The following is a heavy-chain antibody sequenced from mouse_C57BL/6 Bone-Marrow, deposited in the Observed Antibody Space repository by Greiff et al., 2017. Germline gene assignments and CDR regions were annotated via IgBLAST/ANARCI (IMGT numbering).Heavy chain of an antibody. CDR1: GFTFSSYA. Sequence: EVKLMESGGGLVKPGGSLKLSCAASGFTFSSYAMSWVRQTTEKRLEWVATISDGGSYTYYPDNVKGRFTISRDNAKNNLYLQMSHLKSEDTAMYYCARRDGPYFDYWGQGTTLTVSS. V-gene: IGHV5-4*03. J-gene: IGHJ2*01. D-gene: IGHD2-3*01. CDR2: ISDGGSYT. CDR3: ARRDGPYFDY.